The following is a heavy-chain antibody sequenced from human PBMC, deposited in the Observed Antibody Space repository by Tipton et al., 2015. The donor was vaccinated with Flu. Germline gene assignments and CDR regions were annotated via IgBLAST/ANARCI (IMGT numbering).Heavy chain of an antibody. CDR3: ATTTYYYGSGSHDY. J-gene: IGHJ4*02. CDR1: GYSISSRYY. D-gene: IGHD3-10*01. CDR2: VYHGGTT. Sequence: TLSLTCTVYGYSISSRYYWGRIRQPPGKGLEWIGCVYHGGTTYYNPSLKSRVAISLDTFKNQFSLRLTSVTAADTAVYYCATTTYYYGSGSHDYWGQGTLVTVSS. V-gene: IGHV4-38-2*02.